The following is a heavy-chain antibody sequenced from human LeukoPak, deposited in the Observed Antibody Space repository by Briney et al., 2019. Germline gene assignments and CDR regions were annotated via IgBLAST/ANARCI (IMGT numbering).Heavy chain of an antibody. CDR1: GGSVSGYY. CDR2: INHSGST. V-gene: IGHV4-34*01. J-gene: IGHJ5*02. D-gene: IGHD2/OR15-2a*01. Sequence: SETLSLTCAVYGGSVSGYYWSWIRQPPGKGLEWIGEINHSGSTNYNPSLKSRVTISVDTSKNQFSLKLSSVTAADTAVYYCARLSVRDNWFDPWGQGTLVTVSS. CDR3: ARLSVRDNWFDP.